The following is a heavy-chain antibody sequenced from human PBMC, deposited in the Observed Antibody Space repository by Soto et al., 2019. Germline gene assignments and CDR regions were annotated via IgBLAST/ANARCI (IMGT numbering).Heavy chain of an antibody. J-gene: IGHJ4*02. Sequence: GESLKISCKGSGYSFTSYWIGWVRQMPGKGLEWMGIIYPGDSDTRYSPSFQGQVTISADTSISTAYLQWSSLKASDTAMYYCARRALATSPDKYYFDYWGQGTLVTVSS. CDR1: GYSFTSYW. D-gene: IGHD1-1*01. CDR3: ARRALATSPDKYYFDY. V-gene: IGHV5-51*01. CDR2: IYPGDSDT.